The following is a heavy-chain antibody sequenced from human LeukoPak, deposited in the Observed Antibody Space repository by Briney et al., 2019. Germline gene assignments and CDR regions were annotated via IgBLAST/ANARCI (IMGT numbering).Heavy chain of an antibody. Sequence: PGGSLRLSCEASGFTFSSYSMNWVRQAPGKGLEWVSAISSSSGYIYYADSVKGRFTISRDDAKNSLHLQMNSLRAEDTAVYYCARPYYYGSGSYSDYWYFDLWGRGTLVTVSS. CDR3: ARPYYYGSGSYSDYWYFDL. V-gene: IGHV3-21*01. CDR1: GFTFSSYS. CDR2: ISSSSGYI. D-gene: IGHD3-10*01. J-gene: IGHJ2*01.